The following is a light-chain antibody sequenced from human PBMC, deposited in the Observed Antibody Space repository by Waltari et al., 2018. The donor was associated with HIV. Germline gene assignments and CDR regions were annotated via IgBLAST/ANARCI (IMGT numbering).Light chain of an antibody. CDR2: EVS. V-gene: IGLV2-14*01. J-gene: IGLJ3*02. CDR1: DTDVGTYNY. CDR3: TSYTTTNTWV. Sequence: QSALTQPASVSGSPGQSITISCTGTDTDVGTYNYVSWFQHHPGKSPKLMISEVSNRPSGVSHRFSCSKSGNTASLIISGLQAEDEASYYCTSYTTTNTWVFGGGTNLTVL.